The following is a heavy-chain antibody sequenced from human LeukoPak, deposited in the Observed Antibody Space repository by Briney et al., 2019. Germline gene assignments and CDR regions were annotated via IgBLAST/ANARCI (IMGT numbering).Heavy chain of an antibody. Sequence: SETLSLTCAVSGGFISSSNWWSWVRQPPGKGLEWIGEIYHSGSTNYNPSLKSRVTISVDTSKNQFSLKLSSVTAADTAVYYCARVGIVGATRYYYYYGMDVWGQGTTVTVSS. V-gene: IGHV4-4*02. CDR2: IYHSGST. D-gene: IGHD1-26*01. J-gene: IGHJ6*02. CDR1: GGFISSSNW. CDR3: ARVGIVGATRYYYYYGMDV.